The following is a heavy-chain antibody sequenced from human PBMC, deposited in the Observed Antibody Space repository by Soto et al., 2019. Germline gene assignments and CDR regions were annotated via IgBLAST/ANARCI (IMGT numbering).Heavy chain of an antibody. CDR1: GFTFSSYA. D-gene: IGHD6-19*01. CDR2: VSGSGGST. Sequence: EVQMLESGGGLVQPGGSLRLSCAASGFTFSSYATSWVRQAPGTGLEWVSAVSGSGGSTYYADSLKGRLAISRDNSKNSLSLQMHSMSAADTAVCYCATRSSGWDFDCWGQGTLVNVSS. J-gene: IGHJ4*02. V-gene: IGHV3-23*01. CDR3: ATRSSGWDFDC.